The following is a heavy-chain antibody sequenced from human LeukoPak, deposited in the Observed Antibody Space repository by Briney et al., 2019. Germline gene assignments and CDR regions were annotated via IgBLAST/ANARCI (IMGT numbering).Heavy chain of an antibody. CDR2: INHNGNVN. Sequence: GGSLRLSCAASGFTFSSYWMNWARQAPGKGLEWVASINHNGNVNYYVDSVKGRFTISRDNAKNSLYLQMSNLRAEDTAVYFCARGGGLDVWSQGATVTVSS. CDR1: GFTFSSYW. CDR3: ARGGGLDV. J-gene: IGHJ6*02. V-gene: IGHV3-7*03. D-gene: IGHD3-16*01.